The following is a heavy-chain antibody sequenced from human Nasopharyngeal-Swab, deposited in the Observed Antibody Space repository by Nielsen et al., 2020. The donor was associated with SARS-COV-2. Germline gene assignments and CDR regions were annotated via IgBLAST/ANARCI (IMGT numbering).Heavy chain of an antibody. Sequence: WIRQPPGKGLEWIGYIYYSGSTNYNPSLKSRVTISVDTSKNQFSLKLSSVTAADTAVYYCARGNPPGYYYYYMDVWGKGTTVTVSS. J-gene: IGHJ6*03. CDR3: ARGNPPGYYYYYMDV. V-gene: IGHV4-59*01. CDR2: IYYSGST.